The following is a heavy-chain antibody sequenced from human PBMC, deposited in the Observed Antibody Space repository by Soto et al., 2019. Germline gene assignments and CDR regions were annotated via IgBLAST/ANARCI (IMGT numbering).Heavy chain of an antibody. D-gene: IGHD1-1*01. V-gene: IGHV3-23*01. J-gene: IGHJ6*02. CDR3: AKDLRYNWNDGMDV. Sequence: GGSLRLSCAASGFTFSSYVMTWVRQAPGKGLEWVSGISGSGSRTYYADSVRGRFTISRDNSKNTLSLQMNTLRAEDTAVYYCAKDLRYNWNDGMDVWGQGTTVTVSS. CDR2: ISGSGSRT. CDR1: GFTFSSYV.